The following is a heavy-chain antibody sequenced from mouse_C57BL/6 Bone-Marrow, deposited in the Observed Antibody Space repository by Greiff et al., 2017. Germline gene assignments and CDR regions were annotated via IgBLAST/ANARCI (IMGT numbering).Heavy chain of an antibody. V-gene: IGHV1-81*01. CDR2: IHPRSGDT. J-gene: IGHJ2*01. Sequence: QVQLQQSGAELVRPGASVKMSCKASGYTFTSYGISWVKQRPGQGLEWIGEIHPRSGDTYYNEKFKGKATLTVDKSSSTAYMELSSLTSEDSAVYYCGRSGYSKAYDLDYWGQVTTLTVSS. CDR3: GRSGYSKAYDLDY. CDR1: GYTFTSYG. D-gene: IGHD2-5*01.